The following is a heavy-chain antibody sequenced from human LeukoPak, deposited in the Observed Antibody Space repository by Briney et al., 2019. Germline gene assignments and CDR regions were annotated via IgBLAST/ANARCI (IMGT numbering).Heavy chain of an antibody. CDR1: GFSFSSDS. V-gene: IGHV3-21*01. CDR2: ISSSSYYI. D-gene: IGHD6-13*01. J-gene: IGHJ4*02. Sequence: GGSLSLSCAASGFSFSSDSMNWVRQAPGKGLEWVSSISSSSYYIYYADSVKGRFTTSRDNAKNSLSLQMNSLRVEDTAVYYCARGSGSTWYLPHRVWGQGTLVTVSS. CDR3: ARGSGSTWYLPHRV.